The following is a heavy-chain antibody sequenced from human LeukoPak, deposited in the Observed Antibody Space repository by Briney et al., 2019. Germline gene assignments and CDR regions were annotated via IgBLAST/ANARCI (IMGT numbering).Heavy chain of an antibody. J-gene: IGHJ4*02. CDR1: GGSINYYY. Sequence: AETLSLTCTVSGGSINYYYWSWIRQPPGKGLEWIGYVYYTGNTNYNPSLKSRVTMSVDTSNNQFSLKLSSVTAADTAIYHCARLGSYFDYWGQGTLVTVSS. CDR2: VYYTGNT. V-gene: IGHV4-59*01. D-gene: IGHD1-26*01. CDR3: ARLGSYFDY.